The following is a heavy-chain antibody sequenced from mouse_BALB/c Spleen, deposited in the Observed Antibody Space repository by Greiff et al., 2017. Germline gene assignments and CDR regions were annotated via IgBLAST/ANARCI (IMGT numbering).Heavy chain of an antibody. CDR3: ARNGYDRAWFAY. CDR1: GFNIKDYY. V-gene: IGHV14-1*02. Sequence: EVKVEESGAELVRPGALVKLSCKASGFNIKDYYMHWVKQRPEQGLEWIGWIDPENGNTIYDPKFQGKASITADTSSNTAYLQLSSLTSEDTAVYFCARNGYDRAWFAYWGQGTLVTVSA. CDR2: IDPENGNT. D-gene: IGHD2-2*01. J-gene: IGHJ3*01.